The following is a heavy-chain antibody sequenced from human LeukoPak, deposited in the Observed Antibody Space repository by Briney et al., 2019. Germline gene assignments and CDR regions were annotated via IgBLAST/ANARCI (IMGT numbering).Heavy chain of an antibody. CDR1: GFSFSAYW. J-gene: IGHJ5*02. CDR2: INEGGSLK. V-gene: IGHV3-7*01. CDR3: AGQSRLGYCSGGSCYSQPFDP. Sequence: GGSLRLSCAASGFSFSAYWMTWVRQAPGKGLEWVANINEGGSLKYYVDSVKGRFTISRDNAKNSLYLQMNSLRAEDTAVYYCAGQSRLGYCSGGSCYSQPFDPWGQGTLVTVSS. D-gene: IGHD2-15*01.